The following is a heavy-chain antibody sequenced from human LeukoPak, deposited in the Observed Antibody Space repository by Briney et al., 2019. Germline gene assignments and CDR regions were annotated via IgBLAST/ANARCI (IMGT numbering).Heavy chain of an antibody. Sequence: SETLSLTCTVSGGSISSYYWSWIRQPPGKGLEWIGYIYYSGTTNYNPSLKSRVTISVDTSKNQFSLKLSSVTAADPAVYYCARGVYIAAAQYGYWGQGTLVTVSS. D-gene: IGHD6-13*01. V-gene: IGHV4-59*01. CDR1: GGSISSYY. CDR2: IYYSGTT. CDR3: ARGVYIAAAQYGY. J-gene: IGHJ4*02.